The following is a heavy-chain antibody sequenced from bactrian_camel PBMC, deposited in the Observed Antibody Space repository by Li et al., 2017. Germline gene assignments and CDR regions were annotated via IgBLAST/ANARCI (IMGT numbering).Heavy chain of an antibody. CDR2: ITSLPSLFRAA. J-gene: IGHJ4*01. Sequence: DVQLVESGGGLVQPGEPLRLSCVASGITFSRHDMSWVRQAPGKEVEWVAGITSLPSLFRAASYADSVKGRFTISRDNAKDTLYLQMNSLEIEDTAVYYCVRSIDSVIKGNNWGQGTQVTVS. V-gene: IGHV3S40*01. D-gene: IGHD1*01. CDR1: GITFSRHD. CDR3: VRSIDSVIKGNN.